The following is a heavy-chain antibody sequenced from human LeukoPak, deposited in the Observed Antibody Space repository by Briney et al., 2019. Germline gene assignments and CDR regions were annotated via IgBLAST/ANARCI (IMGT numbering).Heavy chain of an antibody. D-gene: IGHD6-19*01. CDR3: ARGYTSGWSPALDI. Sequence: SQTLSLTCTVSGGSISNYWTWIRQPPGKGLEWIGYIYFSGSTNYNPSLKNRVTFSVDTSKNQFSLHLSSVTAADTAVYYCARGYTSGWSPALDIWGQGTMVTVSS. CDR1: GGSISNY. V-gene: IGHV4-59*01. J-gene: IGHJ3*02. CDR2: IYFSGST.